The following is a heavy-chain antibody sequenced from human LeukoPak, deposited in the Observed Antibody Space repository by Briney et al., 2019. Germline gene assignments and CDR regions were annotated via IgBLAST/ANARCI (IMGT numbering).Heavy chain of an antibody. D-gene: IGHD3-22*01. V-gene: IGHV1-69*13. Sequence: SVKVSCKASGGTFSSYAISWVRQAPGQGLEWMGGIIPIFGTANYAQKFQGKVTITADESTSTAYMELSSLRSDDTAVYYCARSDTYYYDSSGPDDYWGQGTLVTVSS. CDR3: ARSDTYYYDSSGPDDY. CDR2: IIPIFGTA. J-gene: IGHJ4*02. CDR1: GGTFSSYA.